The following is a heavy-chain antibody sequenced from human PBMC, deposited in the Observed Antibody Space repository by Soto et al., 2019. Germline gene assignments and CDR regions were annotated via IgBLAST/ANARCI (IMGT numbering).Heavy chain of an antibody. V-gene: IGHV1-8*01. D-gene: IGHD3-10*01. Sequence: ASVKVSCKASGYTFTSYDINWVRQATGQGLEWMGWMNPNSGNTGYAQKFQGRVTMTRNTSISTAYMELSSLRSEDTAVYYCARLITMVRGATNYYYYMDVWGKGTTVTVSS. CDR2: MNPNSGNT. J-gene: IGHJ6*03. CDR3: ARLITMVRGATNYYYYMDV. CDR1: GYTFTSYD.